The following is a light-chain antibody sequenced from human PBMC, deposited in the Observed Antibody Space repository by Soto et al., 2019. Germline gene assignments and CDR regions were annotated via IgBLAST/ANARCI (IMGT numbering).Light chain of an antibody. CDR3: TSYTSSTPLYV. V-gene: IGLV2-14*03. CDR1: RTDVADGYDY. CDR2: DVS. J-gene: IGLJ1*01. Sequence: QSVLTQPASVSGSPGQSIAISCTGVRTDVADGYDYVSWYQQHPGQAPQLIIYDVSNRPSGVSDRFSGSESGNTASLTISGLQAEDEAEYYCTSYTSSTPLYVFGTGTKVTVL.